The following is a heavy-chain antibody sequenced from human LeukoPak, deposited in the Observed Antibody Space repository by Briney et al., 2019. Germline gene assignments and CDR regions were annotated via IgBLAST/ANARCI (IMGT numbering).Heavy chain of an antibody. CDR1: GGSVSSGSYY. V-gene: IGHV4-61*01. D-gene: IGHD4-23*01. Sequence: SETLSLTCTVSGGSVSSGSYYWSWIRQPPGKGLEWIGYIYYSGSTNYNPSLKSRLIMSVDTSKNQFSLKLCSVTAADTAVYYCASGRIYGGSSIGDYWGQGALVTVSS. CDR3: ASGRIYGGSSIGDY. J-gene: IGHJ4*02. CDR2: IYYSGST.